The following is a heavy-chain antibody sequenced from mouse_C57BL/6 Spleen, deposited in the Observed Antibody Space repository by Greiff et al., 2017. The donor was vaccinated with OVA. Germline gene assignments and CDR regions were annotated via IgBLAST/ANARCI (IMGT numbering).Heavy chain of an antibody. CDR3: ARHMITPSYYFDY. CDR2: ISSGGSYT. V-gene: IGHV5-6*01. J-gene: IGHJ2*01. Sequence: EVKLMESGGDLVKPGGSLKLSCAASGFTFSSYGMSWVRQTPDKRLEWVATISSGGSYTYYPDSVKGRFTISRDNAKNTLYLQMSSLKSEDTAMYYCARHMITPSYYFDYWGQGTTLTVSS. CDR1: GFTFSSYG. D-gene: IGHD2-4*01.